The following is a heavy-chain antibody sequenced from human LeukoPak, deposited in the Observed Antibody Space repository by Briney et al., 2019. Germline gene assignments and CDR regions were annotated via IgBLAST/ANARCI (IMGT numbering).Heavy chain of an antibody. J-gene: IGHJ1*01. D-gene: IGHD4-17*01. CDR3: ARAPYGDYDSEYFQH. Sequence: PGGSLRLSCAASGFTFSSYGMHWVRQAPGKGLEWVAFIHYDGTIKYYADSVKGRFTISRDNTKNSLHLQMNSLRAEDTAMYYCARAPYGDYDSEYFQHWGQGTLVAVSS. CDR2: IHYDGTIK. V-gene: IGHV3-30*02. CDR1: GFTFSSYG.